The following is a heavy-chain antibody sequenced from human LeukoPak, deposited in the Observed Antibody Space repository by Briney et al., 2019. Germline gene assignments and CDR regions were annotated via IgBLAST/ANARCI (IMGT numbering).Heavy chain of an antibody. CDR1: GGSISSYY. CDR3: ARGASILGDFDY. J-gene: IGHJ4*02. CDR2: IYYSGST. Sequence: SETLSLTCTVSGGSISSYYWSWIRQPPGKGLEWIGYIYYSGSTNYNPSLKSRVTILVDTSKNQFSLKLSSVTAADTAVYYCARGASILGDFDYWGQGTLVTVSS. D-gene: IGHD3-16*01. V-gene: IGHV4-59*01.